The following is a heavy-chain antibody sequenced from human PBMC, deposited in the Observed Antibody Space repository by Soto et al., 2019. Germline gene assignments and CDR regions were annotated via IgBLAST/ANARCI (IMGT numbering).Heavy chain of an antibody. CDR1: GFSFSSYS. D-gene: IGHD1-26*01. V-gene: IGHV3-48*02. J-gene: IGHJ6*02. CDR2: ITTSGTI. Sequence: QPGGSLRLSCAASGFSFSSYSMYWVRQAPGKAPEWVSYITTSGTIYYADSVKGRFTISRDNAKNSLYLQMSSLRDEDTAVYYCARYPHPGSTLLKGNCYYYGMDVWGQGTTVTVSS. CDR3: ARYPHPGSTLLKGNCYYYGMDV.